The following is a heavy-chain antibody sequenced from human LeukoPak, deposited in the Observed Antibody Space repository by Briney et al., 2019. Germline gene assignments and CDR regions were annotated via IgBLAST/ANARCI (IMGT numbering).Heavy chain of an antibody. CDR1: GYTFITYG. V-gene: IGHV1-18*01. Sequence: ASVKVSCKASGYTFITYGINWVRQAPGQGLEWMGWINAYNGNTNYAQKLQGRVTMTTDTSTSTAYMELRSLRSDDTAVYYCATALEHRNYFDYWGQGTLVTVSS. CDR3: ATALEHRNYFDY. D-gene: IGHD2-21*01. CDR2: INAYNGNT. J-gene: IGHJ4*02.